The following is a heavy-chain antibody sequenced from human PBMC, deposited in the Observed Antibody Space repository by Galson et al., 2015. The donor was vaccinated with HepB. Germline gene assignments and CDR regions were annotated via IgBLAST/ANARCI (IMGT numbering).Heavy chain of an antibody. D-gene: IGHD1-14*01. V-gene: IGHV3-30*03. CDR3: ARDHFTSIIEFYFDY. CDR1: GFTFSSHA. CDR2: ISFDGRNI. J-gene: IGHJ4*02. Sequence: SLRLSCAASGFTFSSHAMHWVRQAPGKGLGWVAAISFDGRNIYYADSVKDRFTISRDNSRNTLSLQMNSLRLEDTALYYCARDHFTSIIEFYFDYWGQGSLVTVSS.